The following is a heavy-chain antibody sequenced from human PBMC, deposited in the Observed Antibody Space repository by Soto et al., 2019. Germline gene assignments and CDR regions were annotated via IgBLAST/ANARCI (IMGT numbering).Heavy chain of an antibody. CDR1: GFTVKYCA. D-gene: IGHD3-16*02. J-gene: IGHJ4*02. V-gene: IGHV3-23*01. Sequence: GGSLRLFCSPSGFTVKYCAVSWVRQATGKWLEWVSGISGSGGAADYTNPVEGRFTISKDFSKNTGPLQMTGLRVHATAVYSSARTRTACYRYYFDAGGQGALVPVYS. CDR3: ARTRTACYRYYFDA. CDR2: ISGSGGAA.